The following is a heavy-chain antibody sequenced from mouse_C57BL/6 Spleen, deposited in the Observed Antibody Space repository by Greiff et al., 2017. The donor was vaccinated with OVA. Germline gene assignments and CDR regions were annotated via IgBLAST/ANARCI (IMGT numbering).Heavy chain of an antibody. CDR3: AKNYDYDVDYAMDY. V-gene: IGHV5-17*01. CDR2: ISSGSSTI. J-gene: IGHJ4*01. D-gene: IGHD2-4*01. Sequence: DVKLVESGGGLVKPGGSLKLSCAASGFTFSDYGMHWVRQAPEKGLEWVAYISSGSSTIYYADTVKGRFTISRDNAKNTLFLQMTSLRSEDTAMYYCAKNYDYDVDYAMDYWGQGTSVTVSS. CDR1: GFTFSDYG.